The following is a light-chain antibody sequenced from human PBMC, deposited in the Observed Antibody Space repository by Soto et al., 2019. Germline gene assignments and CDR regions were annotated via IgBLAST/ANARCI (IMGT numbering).Light chain of an antibody. V-gene: IGKV3-20*01. J-gene: IGKJ5*01. Sequence: EIVLTQSPGTLSLSPGERATLSCRASQSVSSSYLAWYQQKPGQAPRLLIYGASSRATGIPDRFSGSGSGTDFTLTISRLEPEDFAVYYCQKYGSSPPITFGQGTRREIK. CDR1: QSVSSSY. CDR2: GAS. CDR3: QKYGSSPPIT.